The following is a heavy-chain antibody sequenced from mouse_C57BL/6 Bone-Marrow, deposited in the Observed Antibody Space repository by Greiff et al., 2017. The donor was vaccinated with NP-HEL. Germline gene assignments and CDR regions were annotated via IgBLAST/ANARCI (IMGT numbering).Heavy chain of an antibody. CDR3: ARGPYYGSSYWYFDV. D-gene: IGHD1-1*01. Sequence: EVQLVESGPGLAKPSQTLSLTCSVTGYSITSDYWNWIRKFPGHKLEYMGYISYSGSTYYNPSLKSRISITRDTSKNQYYLQLNSVTTEDTATYYWARGPYYGSSYWYFDVWGTGTTVTVSS. CDR1: GYSITSDY. V-gene: IGHV3-8*01. CDR2: ISYSGST. J-gene: IGHJ1*03.